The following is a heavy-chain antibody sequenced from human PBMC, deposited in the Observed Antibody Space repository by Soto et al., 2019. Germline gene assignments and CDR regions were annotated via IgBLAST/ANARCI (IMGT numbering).Heavy chain of an antibody. D-gene: IGHD3-22*01. Sequence: QVQLVQSGAEVKKPGASVKVSCKASGYTFTSYAMHWVRQAPGQRLEWMGWINAGNGNTKYSQKFQGRVTITRDTSASTAYMELSSLRSEYTAVYYCARVLGYYDSSGNYGMDVWGQGTTVTVSS. CDR1: GYTFTSYA. V-gene: IGHV1-3*01. CDR3: ARVLGYYDSSGNYGMDV. CDR2: INAGNGNT. J-gene: IGHJ6*02.